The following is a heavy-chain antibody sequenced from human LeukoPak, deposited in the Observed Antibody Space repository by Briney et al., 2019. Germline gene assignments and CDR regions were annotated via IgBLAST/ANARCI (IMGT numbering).Heavy chain of an antibody. J-gene: IGHJ4*02. D-gene: IGHD3/OR15-3a*01. Sequence: SETLSLTCAVSGVAISRGGYAWNWIRQPPGKGLEWIAYIYHSGTTYYNPSLKSRVTISVDTSNNQFSLRLTSVTAADTAVYYCARQTGSGLFILPGGQGTLVTVSS. V-gene: IGHV4-30-2*03. CDR3: ARQTGSGLFILP. CDR1: GVAISRGGYA. CDR2: IYHSGTT.